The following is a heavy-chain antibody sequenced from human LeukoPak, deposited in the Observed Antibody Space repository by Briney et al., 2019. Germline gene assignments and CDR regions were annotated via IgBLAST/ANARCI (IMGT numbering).Heavy chain of an antibody. V-gene: IGHV4-4*02. D-gene: IGHD2-15*01. CDR2: IYHSGST. J-gene: IGHJ4*02. CDR1: GGSISSSNW. CDR3: ARGRGGTNFDY. Sequence: PSETLSLTCAVSGGSISSSNWWSWGRPPPGKGLEWIGEIYHSGSTNYNPSLKRRVTISVDKSKNQFSLKLSSVTAADTAVYYCARGRGGTNFDYWGQGTLVTVSS.